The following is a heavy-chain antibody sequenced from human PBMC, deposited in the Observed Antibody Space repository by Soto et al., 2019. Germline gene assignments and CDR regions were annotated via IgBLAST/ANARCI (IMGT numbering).Heavy chain of an antibody. CDR2: ISGSGGST. CDR3: AKLFPRDIVVVPAAILHYYYMDV. D-gene: IGHD2-2*01. V-gene: IGHV3-23*01. Sequence: GGSLRLSCAASGFTFSSYSMNWVRQAPGKGLEWVSSISGSGGSTYYADSVKGRFTISRDNSKNTLYLQMNSLRAEDTAVYYCAKLFPRDIVVVPAAILHYYYMDVWGKGTTVTVSS. J-gene: IGHJ6*03. CDR1: GFTFSSYS.